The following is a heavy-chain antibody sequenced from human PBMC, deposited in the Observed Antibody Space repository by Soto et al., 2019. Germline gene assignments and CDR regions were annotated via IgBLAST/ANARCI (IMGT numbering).Heavy chain of an antibody. D-gene: IGHD2-15*01. V-gene: IGHV6-1*01. J-gene: IGHJ6*02. CDR2: TYYRSRWYS. CDR3: ARSEEDSDYYYYRMDA. CDR1: GDTVSSNSVA. Sequence: SQTLSLTCVGSGDTVSSNSVAWNWVRQSPSRGLEWLGRTYYRSRWYSDYAVSVRSRIDINADTSKNQVSLQLNSVTPEDTAVYYCARSEEDSDYYYYRMDAWGQGTTVTVSS.